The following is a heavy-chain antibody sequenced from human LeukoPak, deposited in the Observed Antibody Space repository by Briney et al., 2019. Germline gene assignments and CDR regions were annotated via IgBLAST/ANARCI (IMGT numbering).Heavy chain of an antibody. CDR3: ARRSGGSGYNWFDP. CDR2: IYTSGST. J-gene: IGHJ5*02. V-gene: IGHV4-4*07. Sequence: SETLSLTCTVSGGSISSYYWSWIRQPAGKGLEWIGRIYTSGSTNYNPSLESRVTTSVDTSKNQFSLKLSSVTAADTAVYYCARRSGGSGYNWFDPWGQGTLVTVSS. D-gene: IGHD2-15*01. CDR1: GGSISSYY.